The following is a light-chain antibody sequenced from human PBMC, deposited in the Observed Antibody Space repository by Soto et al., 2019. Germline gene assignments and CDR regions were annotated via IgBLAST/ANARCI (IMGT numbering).Light chain of an antibody. CDR2: TAS. V-gene: IGKV1-39*01. CDR3: QQSYSSPRT. J-gene: IGKJ1*01. Sequence: DIQMTQSPSSLSASVGDRVTITCRASQSISNYLNWYQQKPGRAPKLLIYTASNLQSGVPSRFSGSGSGTDFTLTISSLQPEYFATYYCQQSYSSPRTFGQGTKVEI. CDR1: QSISNY.